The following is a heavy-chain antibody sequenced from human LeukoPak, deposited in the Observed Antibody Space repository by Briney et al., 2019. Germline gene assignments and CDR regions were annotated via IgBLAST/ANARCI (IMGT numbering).Heavy chain of an antibody. V-gene: IGHV3-53*05. J-gene: IGHJ3*02. D-gene: IGHD3-22*01. Sequence: GGSLRLSCAASGFTVSSNYMSWVRQAPGKGLEWVSVIYSGGSTYYADSVKGRFTISRDNSKNTLYLQMNSLRSEDTAVYYCARGKEVTMIPRSAFDIWGQGTMVTVSS. CDR1: GFTVSSNY. CDR2: IYSGGST. CDR3: ARGKEVTMIPRSAFDI.